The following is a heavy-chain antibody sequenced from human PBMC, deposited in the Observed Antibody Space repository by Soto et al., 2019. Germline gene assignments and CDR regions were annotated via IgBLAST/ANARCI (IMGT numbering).Heavy chain of an antibody. CDR1: GFTFTSSA. D-gene: IGHD6-13*01. CDR2: IVVGSGNT. J-gene: IGHJ6*02. Sequence: SVKVSCKASGFTFTSSAVQWVRQARGQRLEWIGWIVVGSGNTNYAQKFQERVTITRDMSTSTAYMELSSLRSEDTAVYYCAAFPTYSSSSLYSYYGMDVPGQGTTVTVSS. CDR3: AAFPTYSSSSLYSYYGMDV. V-gene: IGHV1-58*01.